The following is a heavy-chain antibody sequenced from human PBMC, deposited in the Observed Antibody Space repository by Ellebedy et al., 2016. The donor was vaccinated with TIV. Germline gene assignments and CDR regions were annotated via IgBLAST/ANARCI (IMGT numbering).Heavy chain of an antibody. CDR3: ARWDSGACRD. CDR2: TKNRANSYTI. Sequence: PGGSLRLSCAASGFTFSIYAMSWVRLAPGKGLEWIGRTKNRANSYTIEYAASVKGRFTISRDDSKNSVYLQMNSLKTEDTALYYCARWDSGACRDWGQGTLVTVSS. J-gene: IGHJ4*02. CDR1: GFTFSIYA. D-gene: IGHD2-8*02. V-gene: IGHV3-72*01.